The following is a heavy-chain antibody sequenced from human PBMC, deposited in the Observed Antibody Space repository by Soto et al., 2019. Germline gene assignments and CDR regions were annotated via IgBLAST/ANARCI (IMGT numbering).Heavy chain of an antibody. CDR1: GFTFSSYW. Sequence: GGSLRLSCAASGFTFSSYWMHWVRQAPGKGLVWVSRINSDGSSTSYADSVKGRFTISRDNAKNTLYLQMNSLRAEDTAVYYCARADIVVVPAAMVRYYYYYMDVWGKGTTVTVSS. CDR2: INSDGSST. V-gene: IGHV3-74*01. J-gene: IGHJ6*03. D-gene: IGHD2-2*01. CDR3: ARADIVVVPAAMVRYYYYYMDV.